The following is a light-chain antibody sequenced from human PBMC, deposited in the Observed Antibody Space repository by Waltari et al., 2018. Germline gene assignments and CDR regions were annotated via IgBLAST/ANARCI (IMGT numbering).Light chain of an antibody. CDR1: SSDVGNYNL. CDR3: CSYAGSYTWV. J-gene: IGLJ3*02. V-gene: IGLV2-23*01. Sequence: QSALTQPAYVSGSPGQSITISCTGTSSDVGNYNLVSWYQQYQGKAPKVMIYDDNRRPSGVSDRFSGSKSGNTASLTISGVQAEDEADYYCCSYAGSYTWVFGGGTKLTVL. CDR2: DDN.